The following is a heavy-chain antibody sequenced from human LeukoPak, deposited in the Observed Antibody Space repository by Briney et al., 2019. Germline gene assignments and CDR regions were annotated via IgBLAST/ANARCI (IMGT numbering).Heavy chain of an antibody. Sequence: SETLSLTCTVSGYSISSGYYWGWIRQPPGKGLEWIGSIYHSGSTYYNPSLKSRVTISLDTSKNQFSLRLSSVTAADTAVYYCARFPGSAEYRHYYYMDVWGKGTTVTVSS. V-gene: IGHV4-38-2*02. J-gene: IGHJ6*03. CDR2: IYHSGST. CDR1: GYSISSGYY. CDR3: ARFPGSAEYRHYYYMDV. D-gene: IGHD2-15*01.